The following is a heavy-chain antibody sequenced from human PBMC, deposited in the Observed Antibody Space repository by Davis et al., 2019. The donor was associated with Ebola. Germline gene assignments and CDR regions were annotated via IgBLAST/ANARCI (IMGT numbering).Heavy chain of an antibody. CDR2: VHGGNGNT. CDR1: GFTLTKYA. J-gene: IGHJ4*02. V-gene: IGHV1-3*01. Sequence: ASVPVSCKASGFTLTKYAIHWVRQAPGQWLEWMGWVHGGNGNTKYSQRFQGRVTITTDTSASTVYLDLTSLRSEDTAVFYCARASFGYNSGWYADYWGPGSLVTVSS. CDR3: ARASFGYNSGWYADY. D-gene: IGHD6-19*01.